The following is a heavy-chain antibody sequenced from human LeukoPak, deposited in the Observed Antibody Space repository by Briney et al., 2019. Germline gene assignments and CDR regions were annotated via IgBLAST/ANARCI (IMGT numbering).Heavy chain of an antibody. CDR2: IRSKAYGGTT. V-gene: IGHV3-49*03. Sequence: GGSLRLSCTASGFTFGDYAMSWFRQAPGKGLEWVGFIRSKAYGGTTEYAASVKGRFTISRDDSKSIAYLQMNSLKTEDTAVYYCTSHPGISVIYYYGMDVWGQGTTVTVSS. CDR1: GFTFGDYA. D-gene: IGHD2-21*01. CDR3: TSHPGISVIYYYGMDV. J-gene: IGHJ6*02.